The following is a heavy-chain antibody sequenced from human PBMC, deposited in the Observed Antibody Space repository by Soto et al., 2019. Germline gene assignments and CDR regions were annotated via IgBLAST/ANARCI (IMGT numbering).Heavy chain of an antibody. CDR2: ISGSGARA. J-gene: IGHJ4*02. D-gene: IGHD1-1*01. CDR3: AKDVWNNYYFDS. CDR1: GFTFSSYA. V-gene: IGHV3-23*01. Sequence: EVQLLDSGGGVVQPGWSLRLSCAASGFTFSSYAMSWVRQDPGKGLDWVSTISGSGARADYADSVQGRFTISRDNSKTNLSLQMDCLRAEDPGVYYCAKDVWNNYYFDSWGQGTIVTVSS.